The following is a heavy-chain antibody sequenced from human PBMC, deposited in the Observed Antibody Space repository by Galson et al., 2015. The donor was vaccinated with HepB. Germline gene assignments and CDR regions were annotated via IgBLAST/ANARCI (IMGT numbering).Heavy chain of an antibody. D-gene: IGHD3-10*01. V-gene: IGHV5-51*01. Sequence: QSGAEVKKPGESLKISCKGSGYSFTTYWVAWVRQMPGKGLEWMGIIYPSDSDTRYSPSFQGQITISADKSITTAYLQWSSLKASDSAMYYCARLGTGNNYGSAGYWGQGTLVTVSS. CDR3: ARLGTGNNYGSAGY. CDR2: IYPSDSDT. J-gene: IGHJ4*02. CDR1: GYSFTTYW.